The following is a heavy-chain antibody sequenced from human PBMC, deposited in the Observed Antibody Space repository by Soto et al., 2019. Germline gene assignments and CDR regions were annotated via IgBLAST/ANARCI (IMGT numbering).Heavy chain of an antibody. CDR3: VNYRWGVTTVMSIN. V-gene: IGHV3-23*01. Sequence: EVQLLGSGGDLVQPGGSLRLSCVGSGFTFSAYPMNWVRQAPGKGLEWVSAISNSGDTTYYADSVKGRFSISRDNSKNTLYLQVSSLRGDDTAIYYCVNYRWGVTTVMSINWGQGTPVIVSS. D-gene: IGHD4-4*01. J-gene: IGHJ4*02. CDR1: GFTFSAYP. CDR2: ISNSGDTT.